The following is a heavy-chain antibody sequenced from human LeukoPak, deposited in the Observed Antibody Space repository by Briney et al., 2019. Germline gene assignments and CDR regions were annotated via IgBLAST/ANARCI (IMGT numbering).Heavy chain of an antibody. Sequence: PSETLSLTCTVSGGSISSGGYYWSWIRQHPGKGLECIGYIYYSGSTYYNPSLKSRVTISVDTSKNQFSLKLSSVTAADTAVYYCARASDPYCGGDWATCYYGMDVWGQGTTVTVSS. CDR1: GGSISSGGYY. CDR3: ARASDPYCGGDWATCYYGMDV. V-gene: IGHV4-31*03. J-gene: IGHJ6*02. D-gene: IGHD2-21*02. CDR2: IYYSGST.